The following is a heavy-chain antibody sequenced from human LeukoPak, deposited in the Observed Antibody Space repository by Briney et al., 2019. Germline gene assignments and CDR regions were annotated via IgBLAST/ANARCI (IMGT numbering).Heavy chain of an antibody. D-gene: IGHD5-18*01. CDR3: ARSRIQLWLRPDY. J-gene: IGHJ4*02. V-gene: IGHV1-2*06. Sequence: GASVKVSCKASGYTFTTSGISWVRQAPGQGLEWMGRINPNSGGTNYAQKFQGRVTMTRDTSISTAYMELSRLRSDDTAVYYCARSRIQLWLRPDYWGQGTLVTVSS. CDR1: GYTFTTSG. CDR2: INPNSGGT.